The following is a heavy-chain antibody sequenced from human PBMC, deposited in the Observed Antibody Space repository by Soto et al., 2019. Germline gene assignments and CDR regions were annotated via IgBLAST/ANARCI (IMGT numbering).Heavy chain of an antibody. Sequence: TSETLSLTCTVSGDSISSSNYFWGWIRQPPGKGLEWIGTIFYSGSTYYNPPLKSRVTISVDTSKNQFSLKLTSVTAADTALYYCARVQQQLVFDYWGQGTLVTVSS. CDR3: ARVQQQLVFDY. CDR2: IFYSGST. J-gene: IGHJ4*02. CDR1: GDSISSSNYF. D-gene: IGHD6-13*01. V-gene: IGHV4-39*01.